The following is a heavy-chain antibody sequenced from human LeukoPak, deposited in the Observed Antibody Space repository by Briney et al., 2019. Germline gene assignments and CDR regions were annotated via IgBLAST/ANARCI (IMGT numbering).Heavy chain of an antibody. D-gene: IGHD6-19*01. J-gene: IGHJ6*02. CDR2: INHSGST. V-gene: IGHV4-34*01. Sequence: SETLSLTCAGYGGSFSGYYWSWIRQPPEKGQEWIGEINHSGSTNYNPSLKSRVTISVDTSKNQFSLKLSSVTAADTAVYYCARVRSGWYYYYYGMDVWGQGTTVTVSS. CDR1: GGSFSGYY. CDR3: ARVRSGWYYYYYGMDV.